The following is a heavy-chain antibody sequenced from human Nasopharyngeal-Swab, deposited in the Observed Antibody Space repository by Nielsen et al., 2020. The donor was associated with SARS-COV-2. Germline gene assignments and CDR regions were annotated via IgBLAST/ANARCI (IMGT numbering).Heavy chain of an antibody. Sequence: GESLKISCKGSGYSFTSYWIGWVRQMPGKGLEWMGIIYPGDSDTRYSPSFQGQVTISADKSISTAYLQWSSLKASDTAMYYCATSPPTVVNWFDPWGQGTLVTVSS. D-gene: IGHD4-23*01. CDR3: ATSPPTVVNWFDP. CDR2: IYPGDSDT. J-gene: IGHJ5*02. CDR1: GYSFTSYW. V-gene: IGHV5-51*01.